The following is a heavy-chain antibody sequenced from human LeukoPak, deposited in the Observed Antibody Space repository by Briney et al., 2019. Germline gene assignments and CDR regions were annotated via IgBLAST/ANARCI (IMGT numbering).Heavy chain of an antibody. J-gene: IGHJ4*02. D-gene: IGHD3-22*01. Sequence: ASVKVSCKASGYTFTSYDINWVRQATGQGLEWMGWMNPNSGNTGYAQKFQGRVTITRNTSISTAYMELRSLRSDDTAVYYCARGMYYYDSSGYYFDYWGQGTLVTVSS. CDR3: ARGMYYYDSSGYYFDY. CDR1: GYTFTSYD. CDR2: MNPNSGNT. V-gene: IGHV1-8*03.